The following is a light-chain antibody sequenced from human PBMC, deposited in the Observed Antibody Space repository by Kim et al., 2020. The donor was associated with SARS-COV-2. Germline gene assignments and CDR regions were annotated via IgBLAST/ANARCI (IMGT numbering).Light chain of an antibody. Sequence: GQWLTISCSGTSSDVGGYNYVSWYQQHPGKATNLMIYDVSNRPSGVSNRFSGSKSGNTASLTISGLQAEDEADYYCSSYTSSSTLVFGGGTQLTVL. V-gene: IGLV2-14*03. CDR2: DVS. CDR3: SSYTSSSTLV. J-gene: IGLJ2*01. CDR1: SSDVGGYNY.